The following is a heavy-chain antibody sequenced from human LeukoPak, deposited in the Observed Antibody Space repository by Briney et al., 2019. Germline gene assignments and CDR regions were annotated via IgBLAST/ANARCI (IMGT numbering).Heavy chain of an antibody. J-gene: IGHJ4*02. V-gene: IGHV4-59*01. Sequence: SETLSLTCTVSGASISTYYWSWIRQPPGKGLKWIGYIYYSGSTNYNPSLKSRVTISVDTSKNQFSLKLTSVTAADTAMYYCACGEEYIGGIFDYWGQGTLVTVSS. CDR3: ACGEEYIGGIFDY. CDR2: IYYSGST. CDR1: GASISTYY. D-gene: IGHD6-6*01.